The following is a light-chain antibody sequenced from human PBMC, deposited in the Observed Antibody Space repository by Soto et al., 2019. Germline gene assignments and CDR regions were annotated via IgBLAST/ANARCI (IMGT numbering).Light chain of an antibody. J-gene: IGKJ1*01. CDR1: ESISSW. V-gene: IGKV1-5*03. CDR3: QQYNSYSRT. Sequence: DIQMTQSPSTLSASVGHRVTITCRASESISSWLAWYQQKPGKAPKLLIYKASSLESGVPSRFSGSGSGTEFTLTISSLQPDDFAPYYCQQYNSYSRTFGQGTKVDIK. CDR2: KAS.